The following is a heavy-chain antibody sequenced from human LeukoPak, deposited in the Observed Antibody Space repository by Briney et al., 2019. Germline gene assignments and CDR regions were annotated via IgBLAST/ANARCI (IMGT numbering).Heavy chain of an antibody. V-gene: IGHV1-46*01. J-gene: IGHJ4*02. D-gene: IGHD2-8*02. CDR3: AREKSGGYFDY. CDR2: SNPSGVGT. CDR1: GYTFTSSY. Sequence: ASVKVSCKASGYTFTSSYMHWVRQAPGQGLEWMGVSNPSGVGTNYAQKFQGRVTMTRDTSTTTVYMELSSLRSEDTAVYYCAREKSGGYFDYWGQGTLVTVSS.